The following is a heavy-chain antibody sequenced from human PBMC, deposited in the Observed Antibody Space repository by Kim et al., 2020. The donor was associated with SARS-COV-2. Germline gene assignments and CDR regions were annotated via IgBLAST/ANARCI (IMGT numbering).Heavy chain of an antibody. J-gene: IGHJ4*02. CDR2: ISYDGSNK. CDR3: AKEMSAVAGTFDY. D-gene: IGHD6-19*01. Sequence: GGSLRLSCAASGFTFSSYGMHWVRQAPGKGLEGVAVISYDGSNKYYADSVKGRFTISRDNSKNTLYLQMNSLRAEDTAVYYCAKEMSAVAGTFDYWGQGT. CDR1: GFTFSSYG. V-gene: IGHV3-30*18.